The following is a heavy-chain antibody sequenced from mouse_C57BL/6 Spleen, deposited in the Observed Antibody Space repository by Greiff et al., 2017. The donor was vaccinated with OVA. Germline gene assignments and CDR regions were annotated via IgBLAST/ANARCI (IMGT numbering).Heavy chain of an antibody. CDR1: GYSFTSYW. D-gene: IGHD2-1*01. CDR3: ARDYYGNYHPFDY. V-gene: IGHV1-55*01. Sequence: QVQLQQSGPELVKPGASVKISCKASGYSFTSYWITWVKQRPGQGLEWIGDIYPGSGSTNYNEKFKSKATLTVDTSSSTAYMQLSSLTSEDSAVYYCARDYYGNYHPFDYWGQGTTLTVSS. CDR2: IYPGSGST. J-gene: IGHJ2*01.